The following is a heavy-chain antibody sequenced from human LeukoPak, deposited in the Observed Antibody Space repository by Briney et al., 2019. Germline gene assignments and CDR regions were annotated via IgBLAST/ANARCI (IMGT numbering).Heavy chain of an antibody. CDR3: AQDSFRYSSSSVAFDI. CDR1: GFTFSSNG. D-gene: IGHD6-6*01. V-gene: IGHV3-30*18. CDR2: ISVVGSNK. Sequence: LGRSLRLSCAASGFTFSSNGMHGVGQAPGKGLEWRAVISVVGSNKYYADSVKGRFTISRDNSKNTLYLQMNSLRAEDTAVYYCAQDSFRYSSSSVAFDIWGQGTMVTVSS. J-gene: IGHJ3*02.